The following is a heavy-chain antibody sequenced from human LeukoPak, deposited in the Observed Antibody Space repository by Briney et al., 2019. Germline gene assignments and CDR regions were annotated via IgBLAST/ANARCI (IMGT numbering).Heavy chain of an antibody. D-gene: IGHD4-23*01. Sequence: SETLSLTCAVYGGPFSGYYWSWIRQPPGKGLEWIGEINHSGSTNYNPSLKSRVTISVDTSKNQFSLKLSSVTAADTAVYYCTRDYGGYSGHFDYWGQGALVTVSS. CDR1: GGPFSGYY. CDR3: TRDYGGYSGHFDY. CDR2: INHSGST. J-gene: IGHJ4*02. V-gene: IGHV4-34*01.